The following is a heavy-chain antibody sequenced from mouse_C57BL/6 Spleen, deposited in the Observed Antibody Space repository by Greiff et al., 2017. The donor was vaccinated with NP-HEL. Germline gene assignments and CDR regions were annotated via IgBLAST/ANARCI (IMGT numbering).Heavy chain of an antibody. D-gene: IGHD2-5*01. Sequence: EVQVVESGGGLVKPGGSLKLSCAASGFTFSDYGMHWVRQAPEKGLEWVAYISSGSSTIYYAGTVKGRFTIYRDNAKHTLFLQMTSLRSEDTSLYYCARPSNYDAMYYWGPGPSVTFSS. CDR1: GFTFSDYG. CDR2: ISSGSSTI. V-gene: IGHV5-17*01. J-gene: IGHJ4*01. CDR3: ARPSNYDAMYY.